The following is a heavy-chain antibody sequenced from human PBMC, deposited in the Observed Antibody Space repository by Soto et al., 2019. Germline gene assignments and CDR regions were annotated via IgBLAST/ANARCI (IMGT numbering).Heavy chain of an antibody. D-gene: IGHD3-22*01. J-gene: IGHJ2*01. V-gene: IGHV3-23*01. Sequence: GGSLRLSCAASELTFDNYAMNWVRQAPGKGLEWVSAISGTGGSTDYADSVKGGFTISRDNSKNTLYLQMNSLRAEDTAVYYCAKDVRYSDTGEFPSSWYFDLWGRGTLVTVSS. CDR3: AKDVRYSDTGEFPSSWYFDL. CDR1: ELTFDNYA. CDR2: ISGTGGST.